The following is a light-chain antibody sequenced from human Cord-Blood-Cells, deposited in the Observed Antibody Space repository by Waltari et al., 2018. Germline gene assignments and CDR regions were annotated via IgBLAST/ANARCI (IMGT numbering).Light chain of an antibody. J-gene: IGKJ2*01. CDR1: QSLLHSNGYNY. V-gene: IGKV2-28*01. CDR2: LGS. Sequence: DIVMTQSPLSLPVTPGEPASIPCRSSQSLLHSNGYNYLDRYMQKPGQSPQLLIYLGSNRASGVPDRFSGSGSGTDFTLKISRVEAEDVGVYYCMQALQTPYTFGQWTKLEIK. CDR3: MQALQTPYT.